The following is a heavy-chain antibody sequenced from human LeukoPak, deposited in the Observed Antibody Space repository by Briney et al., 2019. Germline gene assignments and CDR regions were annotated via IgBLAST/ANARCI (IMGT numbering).Heavy chain of an antibody. CDR1: GVSISSSSYY. CDR2: IYYSGST. D-gene: IGHD6-13*01. J-gene: IGHJ3*02. CDR3: ARIAAAALDAFDI. V-gene: IGHV4-39*01. Sequence: PSETLSLTCTVSGVSISSSSYYWGWIRQPPGKGLEWIGSIYYSGSTYYNPSLKSRVTVSVDTSKNQFSLKLSSVTAADTAVYYCARIAAAALDAFDIWGQGTMVTVSS.